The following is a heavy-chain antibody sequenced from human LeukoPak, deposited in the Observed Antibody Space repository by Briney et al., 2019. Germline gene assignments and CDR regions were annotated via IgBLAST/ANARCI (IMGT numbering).Heavy chain of an antibody. V-gene: IGHV3-66*02. J-gene: IGHJ4*02. CDR2: IYSGGST. Sequence: GGSLRLSCATSGFTVSSNYMSWVRQAPGRGLEWVSVIYSGGSTYYADSVKGRFTISRDNSKNTLYLQMNSLRAEDTAVYYCASLGYCSSTSCPFDYWGQGTLVTVSS. CDR3: ASLGYCSSTSCPFDY. D-gene: IGHD2-2*01. CDR1: GFTVSSNY.